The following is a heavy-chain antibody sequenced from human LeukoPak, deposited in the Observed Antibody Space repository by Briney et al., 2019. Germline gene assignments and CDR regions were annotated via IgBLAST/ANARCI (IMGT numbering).Heavy chain of an antibody. J-gene: IGHJ4*02. Sequence: GGSLRLSCAASGFTFSSYWMSWVRQAPGKGLEWVANIKQDGSEKYYVGSVKGRFTISRDNAKNSLYLQMNSLRAEDTAVYYCARGGYIVATTPFDYWGQGTLVTVSS. CDR1: GFTFSSYW. CDR3: ARGGYIVATTPFDY. D-gene: IGHD5-12*01. V-gene: IGHV3-7*01. CDR2: IKQDGSEK.